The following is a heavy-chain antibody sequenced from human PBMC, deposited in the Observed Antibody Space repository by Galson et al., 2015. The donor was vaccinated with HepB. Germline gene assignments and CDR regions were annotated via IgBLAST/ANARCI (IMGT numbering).Heavy chain of an antibody. J-gene: IGHJ4*02. Sequence: SLRLSCAASGFTFSSFAMHWVRQAPGKGLEWVAVISSDGSNKYYADSVKGRFTISGDNSRNTLYLQMNSLRAEDTAVYYCAGDYYDNSGLFDYWGQGTLVTVSS. V-gene: IGHV3-30-3*01. D-gene: IGHD3-22*01. CDR3: AGDYYDNSGLFDY. CDR1: GFTFSSFA. CDR2: ISSDGSNK.